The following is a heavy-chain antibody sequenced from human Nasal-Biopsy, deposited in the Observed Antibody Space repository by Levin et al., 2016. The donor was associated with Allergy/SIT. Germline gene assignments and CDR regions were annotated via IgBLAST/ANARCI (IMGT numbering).Heavy chain of an antibody. D-gene: IGHD2-8*01. V-gene: IGHV3-21*05. J-gene: IGHJ4*02. Sequence: GESLKISCAASGFTFSSYSMNWVRQAPGKGLEWVSYTSSSGNDINYAHSVRGRFTISRDNAKNSLYLQMNSLRGEDTALYYCAKAAVYCPNGVCRTNFDYWGQGTLVTVSS. CDR2: TSSSGNDI. CDR3: AKAAVYCPNGVCRTNFDY. CDR1: GFTFSSYS.